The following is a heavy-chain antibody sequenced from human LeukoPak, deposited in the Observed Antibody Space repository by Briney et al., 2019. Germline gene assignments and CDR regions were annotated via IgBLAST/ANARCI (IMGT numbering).Heavy chain of an antibody. J-gene: IGHJ4*02. D-gene: IGHD6-13*01. CDR1: GGSVSSGSYY. Sequence: SETLSLTCTVSGGSVSSGSYYWSWIRQPPGKGLEWIGHIYYSGSTNYNPSLKSRVTISVDTSKSQFSLKLSSVTAADTAVYYCARVAAADHYFDYWGQGTLVTVSS. CDR3: ARVAAADHYFDY. V-gene: IGHV4-61*01. CDR2: IYYSGST.